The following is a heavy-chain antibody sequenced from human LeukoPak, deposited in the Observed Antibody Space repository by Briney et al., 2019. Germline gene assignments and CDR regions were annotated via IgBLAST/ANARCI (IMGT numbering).Heavy chain of an antibody. Sequence: GGSLRLSCAASGFTFRDYCMSWIRQAPGKGLEWISYITMSGSVIQYSASVKGRFTTSRDNAKNSVYLQMNSLRVEDTAVYYCARGGWSRGWFDPWGQGTLVTVSS. J-gene: IGHJ5*02. V-gene: IGHV3-11*01. CDR1: GFTFRDYC. CDR3: ARGGWSRGWFDP. CDR2: ITMSGSVI. D-gene: IGHD6-19*01.